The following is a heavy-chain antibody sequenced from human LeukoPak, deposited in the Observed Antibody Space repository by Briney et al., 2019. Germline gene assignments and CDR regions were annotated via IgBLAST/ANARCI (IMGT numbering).Heavy chain of an antibody. J-gene: IGHJ1*01. Sequence: ASVKVSCKASGYTFTSYDINWVQQATGQGLEWMGWMNPNSGNTGYAQKFQGRVTMTRNTSISTAYMELSSLRSEDTAVYYCARGQLVVVAATQAEYFQHWGQGTLVTVSS. CDR2: MNPNSGNT. CDR1: GYTFTSYD. CDR3: ARGQLVVVAATQAEYFQH. D-gene: IGHD2-15*01. V-gene: IGHV1-8*01.